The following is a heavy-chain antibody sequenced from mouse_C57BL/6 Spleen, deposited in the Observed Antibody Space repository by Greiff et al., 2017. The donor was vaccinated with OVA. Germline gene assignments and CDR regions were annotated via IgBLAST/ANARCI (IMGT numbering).Heavy chain of an antibody. CDR3: TTTVVAGSAY. D-gene: IGHD1-1*01. J-gene: IGHJ3*01. V-gene: IGHV14-4*01. Sequence: EVQLQQSGAELVRPGASVKLSCTASGFNIKDDYMHWVKQRPEQGLEWIGWIDPENGDTEYASKFQGKATITADTSSNTAYLQLSSLTSEDTAVYYCTTTVVAGSAYWGQGTLVTVSA. CDR1: GFNIKDDY. CDR2: IDPENGDT.